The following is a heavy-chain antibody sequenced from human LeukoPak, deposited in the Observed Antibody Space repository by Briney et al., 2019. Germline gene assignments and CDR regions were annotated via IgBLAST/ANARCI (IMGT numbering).Heavy chain of an antibody. CDR3: ARGVPSIAVAGAAFDY. CDR1: GGTFSSYA. CDR2: IIPILGIA. V-gene: IGHV1-69*04. Sequence: TSVKVSCKASGGTFSSYAISWVRQAPGQGLEWMGRIIPILGIANYAQKFQGRVTITADKSTSTAYMELSSLRSEDTAVYYCARGVPSIAVAGAAFDYWGQGTLVTVSS. J-gene: IGHJ4*02. D-gene: IGHD6-19*01.